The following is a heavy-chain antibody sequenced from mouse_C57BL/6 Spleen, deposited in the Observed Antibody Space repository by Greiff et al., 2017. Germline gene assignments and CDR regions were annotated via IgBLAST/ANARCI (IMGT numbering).Heavy chain of an antibody. V-gene: IGHV5-16*01. J-gene: IGHJ2*01. CDR3: ARDQGIYDGFFDY. D-gene: IGHD2-3*01. CDR2: INYGGSST. Sequence: EVKLMESEGGLVQPGSSMKLSCTASGFTFSDYYMAWVRQVPEKGLEWVANINYGGSSTYYLDSLKSRFIISRDNAKNILYLQMSSLKSEDTATYYGARDQGIYDGFFDYWGQGTTLTVSS. CDR1: GFTFSDYY.